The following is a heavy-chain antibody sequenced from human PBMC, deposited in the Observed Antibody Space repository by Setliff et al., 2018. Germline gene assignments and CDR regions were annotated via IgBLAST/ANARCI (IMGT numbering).Heavy chain of an antibody. CDR3: ARASKGLYCGSDCFYTFDS. D-gene: IGHD2-21*02. CDR1: GFTFSSHW. CDR2: INQDGSET. Sequence: GGSLRLSWAASGFTFSSHWMTWVRQVPGKGLEWVANINQDGSETYYVDSLKGRFSVSRDNGKNSLYLQMNSLRAEDTAVYYCARASKGLYCGSDCFYTFDSWGPGTLVTVSS. V-gene: IGHV3-7*01. J-gene: IGHJ4*02.